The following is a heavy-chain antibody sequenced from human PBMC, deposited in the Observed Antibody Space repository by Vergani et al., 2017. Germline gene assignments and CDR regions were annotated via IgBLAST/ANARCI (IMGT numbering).Heavy chain of an antibody. CDR1: GGSINSGGYF. V-gene: IGHV4-31*03. Sequence: QVQLQESGPGLVKPSQTLSLTCTVSGGSINSGGYFWSWVRQHPGKGLELIGYIYYRGSAYYNPSLKRRVTMSVDTSENQFTLNLSSVTAADTAVYYCARIPRGYCSSAICFPFDYWGQGTLVTVSS. CDR3: ARIPRGYCSSAICFPFDY. CDR2: IYYRGSA. J-gene: IGHJ4*02. D-gene: IGHD2-2*01.